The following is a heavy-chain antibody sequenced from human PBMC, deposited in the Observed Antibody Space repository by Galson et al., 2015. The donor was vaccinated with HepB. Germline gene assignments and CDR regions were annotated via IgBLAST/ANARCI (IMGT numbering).Heavy chain of an antibody. CDR2: ISSSSSYI. D-gene: IGHD3-22*01. J-gene: IGHJ3*02. V-gene: IGHV3-21*01. CDR3: ARDRIISGYYDSSGMGAFDI. Sequence: SLRLSCAASGFTFSSYSMNWVRQAPGKGLEWVSSISSSSSYIYYADSVKGRFTISRDNAKNSLYLQMNSLRAEDTAVYYCARDRIISGYYDSSGMGAFDIWGQGTMVTVSS. CDR1: GFTFSSYS.